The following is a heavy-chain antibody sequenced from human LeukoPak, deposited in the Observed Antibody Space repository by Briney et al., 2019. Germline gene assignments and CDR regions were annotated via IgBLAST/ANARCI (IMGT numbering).Heavy chain of an antibody. CDR1: GGSISSSSYY. D-gene: IGHD2-2*01. J-gene: IGHJ6*03. CDR2: IYYSGST. Sequence: PSETLSLTCTVSGGSISSSSYYWGWIRQPPGKGLEWIGSIYYSGSTYYNPSLKSRVTISVDTSKNQFSLKLSSVTAADTAVYYCARQDCSSTSCGTYYYYYYMDVWGKGTTVTVSS. CDR3: ARQDCSSTSCGTYYYYYYMDV. V-gene: IGHV4-39*01.